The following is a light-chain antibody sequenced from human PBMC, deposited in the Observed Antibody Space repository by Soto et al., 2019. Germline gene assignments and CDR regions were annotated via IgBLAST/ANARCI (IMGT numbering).Light chain of an antibody. Sequence: QSALTQPPSVSGSPGQSVTISCTGTSSDVGAFNYVSWYQHHPGKVPKFLIYEVNKRPSGVPDRFSGSKSGNTASLTVSGLQPEDEAEYFCSSCVDGTSYVFGTGTKVTGL. CDR1: SSDVGAFNY. V-gene: IGLV2-8*01. J-gene: IGLJ1*01. CDR2: EVN. CDR3: SSCVDGTSYV.